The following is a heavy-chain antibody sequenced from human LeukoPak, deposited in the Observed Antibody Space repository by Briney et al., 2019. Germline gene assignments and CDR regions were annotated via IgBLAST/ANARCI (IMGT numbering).Heavy chain of an antibody. CDR3: AKGYCSSTSCYAAYFDY. Sequence: GGSPRLSCAASGFAFSSYAMSWVRQAPGKGLEWVSGISSSGGNTYYADSVKGRFTISRDNSKNTLYLQMNSLRAEDTAVYYCAKGYCSSTSCYAAYFDYWGQGSLVTVSS. D-gene: IGHD2-2*01. CDR2: ISSSGGNT. V-gene: IGHV3-23*01. J-gene: IGHJ4*02. CDR1: GFAFSSYA.